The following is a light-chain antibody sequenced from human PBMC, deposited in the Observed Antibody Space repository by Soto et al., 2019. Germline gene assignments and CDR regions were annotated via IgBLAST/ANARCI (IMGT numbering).Light chain of an antibody. CDR2: QDS. CDR3: QAWDSSTGGV. Sequence: SYELTQPPSVSVSPGQTASIPCSGDKLGDKYACWYQQKPGQSPVLVIYQDSKRPSGIPERFSGSNSGNTATLTISGTQAMDEADYYCQAWDSSTGGVFGTGTKLTVL. CDR1: KLGDKY. V-gene: IGLV3-1*01. J-gene: IGLJ1*01.